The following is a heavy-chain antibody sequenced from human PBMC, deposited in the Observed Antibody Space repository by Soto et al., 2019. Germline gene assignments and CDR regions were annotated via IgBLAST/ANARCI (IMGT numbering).Heavy chain of an antibody. CDR1: GGSITAGGYY. CDR2: IANSGNT. D-gene: IGHD3-22*01. Sequence: SETLSLTCTVSGGSITAGGYYWSWIRQHPGKGLEWIGYIANSGNTYYNPSLKSRVTISVDTSKNQFSLKLSSVTAADTAVYHCARTKYYYDSSGYEREYYFDYWGQGTLVT. J-gene: IGHJ4*02. CDR3: ARTKYYYDSSGYEREYYFDY. V-gene: IGHV4-31*03.